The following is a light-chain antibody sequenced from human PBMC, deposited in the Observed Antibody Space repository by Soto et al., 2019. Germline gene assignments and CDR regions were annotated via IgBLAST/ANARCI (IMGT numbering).Light chain of an antibody. CDR2: AAS. CDR1: QSMSSY. CDR3: QQSYSNPKT. V-gene: IGKV1-39*01. J-gene: IGKJ1*01. Sequence: DIQMTQSPSSLSASVGDRVTITCRASQSMSSYLNWYQQKPGKAPKLLIYAASSLQSGVPSRFSGSGSGTDFTLTISSLQPEDFATYYCQQSYSNPKTFGQGTKVEI.